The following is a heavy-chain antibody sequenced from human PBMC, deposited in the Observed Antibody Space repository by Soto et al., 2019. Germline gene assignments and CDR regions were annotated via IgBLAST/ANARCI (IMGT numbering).Heavy chain of an antibody. CDR1: GFSFTGYY. J-gene: IGHJ5*02. Sequence: ASVNVSCKSSGFSFTGYYIHWRRQAPGQGLEWMGWINAHSGGTEYAQKFQGRVTLTRDTSIATAYLTLTSLTSDDTALYYCAKDLTRQLAYWLDPWGQGTQVTVSS. D-gene: IGHD6-6*01. CDR3: AKDLTRQLAYWLDP. V-gene: IGHV1-2*02. CDR2: INAHSGGT.